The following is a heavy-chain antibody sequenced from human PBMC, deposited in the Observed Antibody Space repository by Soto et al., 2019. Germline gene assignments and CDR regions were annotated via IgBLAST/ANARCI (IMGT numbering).Heavy chain of an antibody. CDR1: GFTFSSYS. CDR2: ISSSSSYI. V-gene: IGHV3-21*01. J-gene: IGHJ6*02. CDR3: ASRAWYSSSWDYYGMDV. D-gene: IGHD6-13*01. Sequence: GGSLRLSCAASGFTFSSYSMNWVRQAPGKGLEWVSSISSSSSYIYYADSVKGRFTISRDNAKNSLYLQMNSLRAEDTAVYYCASRAWYSSSWDYYGMDVWGQGTTVTVSS.